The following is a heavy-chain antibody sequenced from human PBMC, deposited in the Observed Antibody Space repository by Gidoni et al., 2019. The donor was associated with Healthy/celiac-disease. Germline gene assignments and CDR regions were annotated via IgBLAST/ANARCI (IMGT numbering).Heavy chain of an antibody. D-gene: IGHD1-26*01. J-gene: IGHJ4*02. Sequence: EVQLGESGGGWVQPGRSLRRACTDSGFTFGDYAMRWFRQAPGKGLAWVGFIRRKAYCGTTDYAASVKCRFTISRDDSKSIAYLQMYSLNTEDTAVYYCTRINIVGADNFAYWGQVTLVTVSS. CDR1: GFTFGDYA. CDR2: IRRKAYCGTT. V-gene: IGHV3-49*03. CDR3: TRINIVGADNFAY.